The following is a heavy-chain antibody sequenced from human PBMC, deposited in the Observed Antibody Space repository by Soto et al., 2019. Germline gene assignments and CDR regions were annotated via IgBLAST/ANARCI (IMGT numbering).Heavy chain of an antibody. CDR2: IYTAGGT. D-gene: IGHD5-12*01. CDR3: ARALPVATGGFDP. CDR1: GFTVSNTY. J-gene: IGHJ5*02. Sequence: EVQLVETGGGLIQPGGSLRLSCAASGFTVSNTYMTWVRQPPGKGLECVSVIYTAGGTNYADSVKGRFIISRDNSKNTLYLQMNSLRAEDRAVYYCARALPVATGGFDPWGQGTLVTVSS. V-gene: IGHV3-53*02.